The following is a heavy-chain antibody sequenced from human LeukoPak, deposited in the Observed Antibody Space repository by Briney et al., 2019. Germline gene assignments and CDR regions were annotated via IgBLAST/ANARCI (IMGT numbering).Heavy chain of an antibody. V-gene: IGHV3-7*01. CDR2: MNEDGGEK. CDR3: AAERRGSSYYDGKEAFEH. CDR1: SFTFSNCW. D-gene: IGHD4-23*01. J-gene: IGHJ4*02. Sequence: PGGSLKLSCVASSFTFSNCWMSWLRQTPGRGPEWAANMNEDGGEKHYADSVKGRFTITRDNAKNTLYLQINSLRAEDAAVYYCAAERRGSSYYDGKEAFEHWGQGTLVAVSS.